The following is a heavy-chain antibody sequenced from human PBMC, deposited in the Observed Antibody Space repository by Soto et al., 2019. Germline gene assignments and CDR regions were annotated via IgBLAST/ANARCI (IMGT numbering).Heavy chain of an antibody. J-gene: IGHJ6*02. CDR2: IKGDGSRI. V-gene: IGHV3-74*01. D-gene: IGHD4-17*01. Sequence: EVQLVESGGGLVQPGGSLRLSCAASGFTFSNYWVHWVRQAPGKGLVWVSRIKGDGSRIDYAVSVKGRFTISRDNAENTVYVQMNSLGDEDAAVYYCARGLPGYYGKDVWGQGTTVTVSS. CDR3: ARGLPGYYGKDV. CDR1: GFTFSNYW.